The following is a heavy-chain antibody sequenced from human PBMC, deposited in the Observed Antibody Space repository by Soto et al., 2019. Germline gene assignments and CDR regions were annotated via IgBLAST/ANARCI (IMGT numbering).Heavy chain of an antibody. J-gene: IGHJ5*02. D-gene: IGHD3-3*01. CDR1: GGSFSGCY. CDR3: ARARGVTTIFGVVIGNNWFDP. Sequence: PSETLSLTCAVYGGSFSGCYWSWFRQPPGKGMEWIGEINHSGSTNYNPSLKSRVTISVDTSKNQFSLKLSSVTAADTAVYYCARARGVTTIFGVVIGNNWFDPWGQGTLVTVSS. V-gene: IGHV4-34*01. CDR2: INHSGST.